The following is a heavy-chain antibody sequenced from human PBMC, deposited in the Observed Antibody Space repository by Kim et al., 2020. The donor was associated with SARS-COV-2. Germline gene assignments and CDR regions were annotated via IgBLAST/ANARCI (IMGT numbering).Heavy chain of an antibody. Sequence: NSNPSLKSRVTISVNTSKNQFSLELSSVTAADTAVYYCARGVGAGHFDYWGQGTLVTVSS. D-gene: IGHD6-19*01. V-gene: IGHV4-34*01. J-gene: IGHJ4*02. CDR3: ARGVGAGHFDY.